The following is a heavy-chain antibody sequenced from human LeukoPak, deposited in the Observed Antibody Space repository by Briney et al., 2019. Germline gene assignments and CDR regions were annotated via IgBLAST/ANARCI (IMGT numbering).Heavy chain of an antibody. CDR1: GGTFSSYA. D-gene: IGHD4-17*01. CDR2: IIPIFGTA. CDR3: ARTTVTNGGYYYYYGMDV. J-gene: IGHJ6*02. V-gene: IGHV1-69*13. Sequence: SVKVSCKASGGTFSSYAISWVRQAPGQGLEWMGGIIPIFGTANYAQKFQGRVTITADESTRTAYMELSSLRSEDTAVYYCARTTVTNGGYYYYYGMDVWGQGTTVTVSS.